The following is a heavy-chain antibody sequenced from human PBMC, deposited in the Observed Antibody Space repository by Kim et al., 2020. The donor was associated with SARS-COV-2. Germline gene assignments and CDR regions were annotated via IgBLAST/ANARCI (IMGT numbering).Heavy chain of an antibody. CDR2: IYYSGST. J-gene: IGHJ5*02. V-gene: IGHV4-59*13. CDR3: ARVRQLYSSSSAGVQNWFDP. Sequence: SETLSLTCTVSGGSISSYYWSWIRQPPGKGLEWIGYIYYSGSTNYNPSLKSRVTISVDTSKNQFSLKLSSVTAADTAVYYCARVRQLYSSSSAGVQNWFDPWGQGTLVTVSS. CDR1: GGSISSYY. D-gene: IGHD6-6*01.